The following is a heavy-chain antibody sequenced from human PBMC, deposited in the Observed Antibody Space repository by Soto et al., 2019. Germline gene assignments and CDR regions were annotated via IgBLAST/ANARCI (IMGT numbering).Heavy chain of an antibody. CDR1: GFTFSSYA. CDR2: ISYDGSNK. CDR3: ARDPLWGTAMVLWYFDL. J-gene: IGHJ2*01. V-gene: IGHV3-30-3*01. D-gene: IGHD5-18*01. Sequence: QVQLVESGGGVVQPGRSLRLSCAASGFTFSSYAMHWVRQAPGKGLEWVAVISYDGSNKYYADSVKGRFTISRDNSKNXLYLQMNSLRAEDTAGYYCARDPLWGTAMVLWYFDLWGRGTLVTGSS.